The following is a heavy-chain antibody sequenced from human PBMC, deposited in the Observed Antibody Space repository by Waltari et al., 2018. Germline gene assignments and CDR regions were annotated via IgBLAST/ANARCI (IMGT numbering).Heavy chain of an antibody. CDR2: IYDSETI. CDR1: GYSISSNYF. V-gene: IGHV4-38-2*01. CDR3: ARGLSKVADY. D-gene: IGHD1-26*01. J-gene: IGHJ4*02. Sequence: QVQLQESGPGLVKPSETLSLTCAVSGYSISSNYFWGWVRQPPGKGREWIGHIYDSETIFYNPSLKSRVAISLDTSKNHFSLKLSSLTAADTAVYFCARGLSKVADYWGQGILVTVSS.